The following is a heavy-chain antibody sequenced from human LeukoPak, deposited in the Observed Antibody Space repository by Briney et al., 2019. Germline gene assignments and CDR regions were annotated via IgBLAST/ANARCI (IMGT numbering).Heavy chain of an antibody. CDR1: GWSFSDYF. J-gene: IGHJ4*02. CDR3: VTYYYGSSAPKRNY. D-gene: IGHD3-22*01. CDR2: ISHSGST. Sequence: PSETLSLTCAVYGWSFSDYFWSEIRQPPSKGLEWIGEISHSGSTTYNPSLRSRVTISGDTSKKQFSLKLSSVTAADTAVYYCVTYYYGSSAPKRNYWGQGILVTVSS. V-gene: IGHV4-34*01.